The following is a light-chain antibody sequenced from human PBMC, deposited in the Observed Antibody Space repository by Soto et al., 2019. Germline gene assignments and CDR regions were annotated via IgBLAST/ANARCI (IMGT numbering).Light chain of an antibody. Sequence: EIVLTQSPGTLSLSPGDRATLSCRASQSVSSSYLAWYQQKPGQVPRLFIYGAFNRATGIPARFSGSGSGTDFTLTISSLEPEDSAIYYCQQRNIWPPVTFGQGTRLEIK. CDR2: GAF. CDR1: QSVSSSY. CDR3: QQRNIWPPVT. V-gene: IGKV3-11*01. J-gene: IGKJ5*01.